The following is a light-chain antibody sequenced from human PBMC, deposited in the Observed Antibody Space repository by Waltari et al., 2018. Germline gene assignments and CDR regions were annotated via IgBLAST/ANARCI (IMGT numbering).Light chain of an antibody. Sequence: EIVLTQSPGTLSLSPGERATLSCRASQSFSSSYLAWYQQKPGQAPRLLIYAASSRATGIPDRFSGSGSGTDFTLTISRLEPEDFAVYYCQQCGSSLFTFGPGTKVDIK. CDR3: QQCGSSLFT. J-gene: IGKJ3*01. CDR2: AAS. CDR1: QSFSSSY. V-gene: IGKV3-20*01.